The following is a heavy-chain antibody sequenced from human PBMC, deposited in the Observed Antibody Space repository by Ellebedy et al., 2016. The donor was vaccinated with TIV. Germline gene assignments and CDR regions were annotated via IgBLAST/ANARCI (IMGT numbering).Heavy chain of an antibody. V-gene: IGHV4-4*02. CDR3: ARGLSSSWYGVFFDY. J-gene: IGHJ4*02. CDR2: IYHSGST. Sequence: SETLSLTCAVSGGSISSNNWWGWVRPPPGKGLEWIGEIYHSGSTNYNPSLKSRVTISVDKSKNQFSLKLSSVTAADTAVYYCARGLSSSWYGVFFDYWGQGTLVTVSS. D-gene: IGHD6-13*01. CDR1: GGSISSNNW.